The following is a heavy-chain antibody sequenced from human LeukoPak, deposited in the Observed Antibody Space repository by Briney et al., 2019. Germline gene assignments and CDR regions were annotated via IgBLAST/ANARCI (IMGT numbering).Heavy chain of an antibody. CDR2: ISGSGGST. D-gene: IGHD2-15*01. Sequence: PWGSLRLSCAASGFTFSSYAMSWVRQAPGKGLEWVSAISGSGGSTYYADSVKGRFTISRDNSKNTLYLRMNSLRAEDTAVYYCANKTPTSYGMDVWGQGTTVTVSS. J-gene: IGHJ6*02. CDR1: GFTFSSYA. CDR3: ANKTPTSYGMDV. V-gene: IGHV3-23*01.